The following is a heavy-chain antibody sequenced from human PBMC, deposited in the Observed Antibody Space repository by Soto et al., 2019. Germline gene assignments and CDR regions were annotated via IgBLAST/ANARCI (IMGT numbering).Heavy chain of an antibody. CDR3: ARGDRLTTVTTRYYYGMDV. D-gene: IGHD4-17*01. CDR2: INAGNGNT. V-gene: IGHV1-3*01. J-gene: IGHJ6*02. CDR1: GYTFISYG. Sequence: QVQLVQSGAEVKKPGASVKVSCKASGYTFISYGMHWVRQAPGQRLEWMGWINAGNGNTKYSQKFQGRVTITRDTSASTAYMERSSLRSEDTAVYYCARGDRLTTVTTRYYYGMDVWGQGTTVTVSS.